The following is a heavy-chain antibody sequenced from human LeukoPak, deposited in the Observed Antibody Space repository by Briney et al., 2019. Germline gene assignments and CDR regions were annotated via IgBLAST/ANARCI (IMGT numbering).Heavy chain of an antibody. CDR1: GFPFSTHS. J-gene: IGHJ4*02. Sequence: GGSLRLSCAASGFPFSTHSLNWVRQAPGKGLEGVSNIISRGDTTHYAASVKGRFTISRDNAKNMLYLQMNSLRAEDTAVYYCATGAYSYAVLTLYHFDYWGQGTLVTVSS. CDR2: IISRGDTT. CDR3: ATGAYSYAVLTLYHFDY. V-gene: IGHV3-48*04. D-gene: IGHD5-18*01.